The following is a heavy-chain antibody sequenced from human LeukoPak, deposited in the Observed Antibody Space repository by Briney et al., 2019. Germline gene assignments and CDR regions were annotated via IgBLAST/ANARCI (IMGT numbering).Heavy chain of an antibody. CDR1: ADTFSNYD. CDR2: MSPTSSRA. CDR3: ARARYSSSFYWGPYFDY. D-gene: IGHD6-6*01. J-gene: IGHJ4*02. V-gene: IGHV1-8*03. Sequence: GASVKVSCKGSADTFSNYDINWVRQATGQGFEWMGWMSPTSSRAGSAQKFQGRVTFTRDTSISTVYMELSSLTSEDTAVYYCARARYSSSFYWGPYFDYWGQGTLVTVSS.